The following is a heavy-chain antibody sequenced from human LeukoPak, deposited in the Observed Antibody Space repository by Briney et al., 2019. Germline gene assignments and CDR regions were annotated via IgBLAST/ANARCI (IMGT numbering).Heavy chain of an antibody. Sequence: GGSLRLSCAASGFTFSSYWMSWVRQAPGKGLEWVSGISGSGGSTEYADSVEDRFSISSDNSKNTLYLQMNSLRAEDTAVYYCAKVSTYYYDGSGYYYFDYWGQGTLVTVSS. CDR2: ISGSGGST. J-gene: IGHJ4*02. V-gene: IGHV3-23*01. CDR3: AKVSTYYYDGSGYYYFDY. D-gene: IGHD3-22*01. CDR1: GFTFSSYW.